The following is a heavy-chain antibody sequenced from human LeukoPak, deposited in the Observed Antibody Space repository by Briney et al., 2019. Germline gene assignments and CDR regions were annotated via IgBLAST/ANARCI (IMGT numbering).Heavy chain of an antibody. V-gene: IGHV4-30-2*03. D-gene: IGHD3-3*01. Sequence: SQTLSLTCAVSGDSISSGGYSWSWIRQPPGKGLEWIGGIHYSGNTYYNPSLKSRVTISIDTSKNQFSLKLSSVTAADTAVYYCARLGAGPTYYDFWSGYSSFYFDYWGQGTLVTVSS. CDR2: IHYSGNT. J-gene: IGHJ4*02. CDR3: ARLGAGPTYYDFWSGYSSFYFDY. CDR1: GDSISSGGYS.